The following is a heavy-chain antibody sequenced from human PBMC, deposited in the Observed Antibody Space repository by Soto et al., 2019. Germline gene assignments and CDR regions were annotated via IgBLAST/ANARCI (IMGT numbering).Heavy chain of an antibody. J-gene: IGHJ5*02. CDR1: GYTFTSYD. CDR3: AREGGSETLQPSYNWFDT. D-gene: IGHD6-25*01. Sequence: ASVKVSCKASGYTFTSYDINWVRQATGQGLEFMGWINANNGGAGSAQQFQGRVTVTRDTSITTVYMELSNLRSDDTAVYYCAREGGSETLQPSYNWFDTWGQGTLVTVSS. CDR2: INANNGGA. V-gene: IGHV1-8*01.